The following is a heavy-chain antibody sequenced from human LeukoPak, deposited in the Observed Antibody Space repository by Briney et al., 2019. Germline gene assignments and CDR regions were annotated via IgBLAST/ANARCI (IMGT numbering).Heavy chain of an antibody. J-gene: IGHJ4*02. V-gene: IGHV3-21*04. CDR1: GFTFSSYT. CDR3: AKLLYYYDSSQPY. CDR2: ISISTTSI. Sequence: PGGSLRLSCAASGFTFSSYTMNWVRQAPGKGLELVSSISISTTSIYYADSVKGRFTISRDNSKNTLYLKMNSLRAEDTAVYYCAKLLYYYDSSQPYWGQGTLVTVSS. D-gene: IGHD3-22*01.